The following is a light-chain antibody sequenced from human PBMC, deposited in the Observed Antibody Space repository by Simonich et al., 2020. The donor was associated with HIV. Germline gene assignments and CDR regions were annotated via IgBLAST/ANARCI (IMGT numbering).Light chain of an antibody. V-gene: IGKV1-39*01. CDR3: QQSYSTPRT. CDR2: AAS. J-gene: IGKJ1*01. Sequence: DIQMTQSPSSLSASVGNRVTITCRASQSISSYLSWYQQKPGKSPNRLIYAASSLQSGVPSRFSGSGSGTDFTLTISSLQPEDFATYFCQQSYSTPRTFGQGTKVEIK. CDR1: QSISSY.